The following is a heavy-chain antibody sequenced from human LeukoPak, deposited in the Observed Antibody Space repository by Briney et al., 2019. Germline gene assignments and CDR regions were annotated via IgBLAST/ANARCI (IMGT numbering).Heavy chain of an antibody. CDR3: ARGGKPFDY. V-gene: IGHV1-46*01. CDR2: INPSGGST. CDR1: GYTFTSYY. J-gene: IGHJ4*02. Sequence: ASVKVSCKASGYTFTSYYMHWVRQAPGQGLEWMGIINPSGGSTSYAQKLQGRVTMTTDTSTSTAYMELRSLRSDDTAVYYCARGGKPFDYWGQGALVTVSS. D-gene: IGHD4-23*01.